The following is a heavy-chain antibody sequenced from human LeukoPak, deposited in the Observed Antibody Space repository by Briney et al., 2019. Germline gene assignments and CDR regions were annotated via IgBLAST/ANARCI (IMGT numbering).Heavy chain of an antibody. D-gene: IGHD5-18*01. J-gene: IGHJ4*02. CDR2: INHSGST. CDR1: GGSFSGYY. Sequence: SETLSLTCAVYGGSFSGYYWSWIRQPPGKGLEWIGEINHSGSTNYNPSLKSRVTISLDTSTNHFSLKLSSVTAADTAVYYCARDTLRRGYSYGFDYWGQGTLVTVSS. CDR3: ARDTLRRGYSYGFDY. V-gene: IGHV4-34*01.